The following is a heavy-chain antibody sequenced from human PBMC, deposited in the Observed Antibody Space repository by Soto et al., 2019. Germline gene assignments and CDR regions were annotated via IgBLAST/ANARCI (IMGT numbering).Heavy chain of an antibody. CDR3: ATVNAFSYSFDI. J-gene: IGHJ3*02. Sequence: ASVKVSCKVSGYTLTELSMHWVRQAPGKGLEWMGGFDPEDGETIYAQKFQGRVTMTEDTSTDTAYMELSSLRSEDTAVYYCATVNAFSYSFDIWGQGTMVSVSS. D-gene: IGHD2-21*01. CDR2: FDPEDGET. V-gene: IGHV1-24*01. CDR1: GYTLTELS.